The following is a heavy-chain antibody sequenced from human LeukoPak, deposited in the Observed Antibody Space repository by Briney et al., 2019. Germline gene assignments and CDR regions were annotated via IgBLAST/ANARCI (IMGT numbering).Heavy chain of an antibody. J-gene: IGHJ3*02. CDR2: IYPVDSDT. CDR3: ASPTTVTTIAFDI. D-gene: IGHD4-17*01. CDR1: GYSFTSYW. Sequence: GEPLNISWQGPGYSFTSYWIGWARQMPGKGLEWMGIIYPVDSDTRYSPSFQGQVTISADKSISTAYLQWSSLKASDTAMYYCASPTTVTTIAFDIWGQGTMVTVSS. V-gene: IGHV5-51*01.